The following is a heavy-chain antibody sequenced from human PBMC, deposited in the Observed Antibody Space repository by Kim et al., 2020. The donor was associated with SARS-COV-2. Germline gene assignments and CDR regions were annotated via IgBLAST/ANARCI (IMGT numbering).Heavy chain of an antibody. CDR3: AKKSGYSSSWYVDFDY. J-gene: IGHJ4*02. Sequence: SGKGRFTISRDNSKNTLYLQMNSLRAEDTAVYYCAKKSGYSSSWYVDFDYWGQGTLVTVSS. V-gene: IGHV3-23*01. D-gene: IGHD6-13*01.